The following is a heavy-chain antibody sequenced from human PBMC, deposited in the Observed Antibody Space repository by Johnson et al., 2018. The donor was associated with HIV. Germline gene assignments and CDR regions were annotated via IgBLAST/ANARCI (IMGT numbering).Heavy chain of an antibody. CDR1: GFTFSSYD. D-gene: IGHD6-19*01. CDR2: IGTAGDT. J-gene: IGHJ3*02. Sequence: VQLVESGGGLVQPGGSLRLSCAASGFTFSSYDMHWVRQATGKGLEWVSAIGTAGDTYYPGSVKGRFTISRENAKNSLYLQMNSLRAEDTAVYYCAKDYGWLVNSPDAFDIWGQGTMVTVSS. CDR3: AKDYGWLVNSPDAFDI. V-gene: IGHV3-13*01.